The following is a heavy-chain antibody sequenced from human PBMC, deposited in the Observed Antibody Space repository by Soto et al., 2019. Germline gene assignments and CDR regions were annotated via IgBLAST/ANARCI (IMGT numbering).Heavy chain of an antibody. V-gene: IGHV4-61*01. CDR3: AIDYYGDYVFDY. Sequence: SETLSLTCTVSGGSVSSGSYYWSWIRQPPGKGLEWIGYIYYSGSTNYNPSLKSRVTISVDTSKNQCSLKLSSVTAADTAVYYCAIDYYGDYVFDYWGQGTLVTVSS. CDR1: GGSVSSGSYY. CDR2: IYYSGST. J-gene: IGHJ4*02. D-gene: IGHD4-17*01.